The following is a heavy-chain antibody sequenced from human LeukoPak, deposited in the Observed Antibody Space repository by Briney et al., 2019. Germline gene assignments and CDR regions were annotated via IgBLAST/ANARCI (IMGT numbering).Heavy chain of an antibody. D-gene: IGHD6-13*01. J-gene: IGHJ4*02. V-gene: IGHV4-39*01. CDR1: GGSISSSSYY. Sequence: SETLSLTCTVSGGSISSSSYYWGWIRQPPGRGLEWIGSFYYSGRTYYNPSLRSRVTISVDTYKNQFSLRLSSVTATDTAVYYCARRLAGTEDYWGQGTLVTVSS. CDR3: ARRLAGTEDY. CDR2: FYYSGRT.